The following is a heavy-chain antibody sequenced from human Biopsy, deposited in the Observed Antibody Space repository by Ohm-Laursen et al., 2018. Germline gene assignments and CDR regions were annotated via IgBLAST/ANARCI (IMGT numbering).Heavy chain of an antibody. Sequence: GSSVTVSCKVSGYTLNELSMHWARQVPGKGLEWLGGFAPENGKTVYAQNFQARVSLTEDTSTDTAYMELRSLRSEDTAVYYCAADINVWNVNYWGQGTQVTVSS. CDR3: AADINVWNVNY. CDR2: FAPENGKT. D-gene: IGHD1-1*01. J-gene: IGHJ4*02. CDR1: GYTLNELS. V-gene: IGHV1-24*01.